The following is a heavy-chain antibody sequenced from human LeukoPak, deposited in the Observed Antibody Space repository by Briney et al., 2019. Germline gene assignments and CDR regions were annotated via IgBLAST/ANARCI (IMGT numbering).Heavy chain of an antibody. CDR3: ARGDLSGSYYVNY. J-gene: IGHJ4*02. CDR1: GYTFTGYY. D-gene: IGHD1-26*01. V-gene: IGHV1-2*02. Sequence: EASVKVSCKASGYTFTGYYMHWVRHAPGQGLEWMGWINPNRGGTNYAQKFQGRVTMTRDTSISTAYMELSRLRSDDTAVYYCARGDLSGSYYVNYWGQGTLVTVSS. CDR2: INPNRGGT.